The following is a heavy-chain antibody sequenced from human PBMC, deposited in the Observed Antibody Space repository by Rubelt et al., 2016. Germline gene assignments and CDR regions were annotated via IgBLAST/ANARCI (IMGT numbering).Heavy chain of an antibody. V-gene: IGHV4-38-2*02. CDR2: IYHSGST. CDR1: GGSISSGYY. D-gene: IGHD6-19*01. CDR3: ARDHSSGWYLEGFFDY. Sequence: ESGPGLVKPSETLSLTCTVSGGSISSGYYWGWIRQPPGKGLEWIGSIYHSGSTYYNPSLKSRVTISVDTSKNQFSLKLSSVTAADTAVYYCARDHSSGWYLEGFFDYWGQGTLVTVSS. J-gene: IGHJ4*02.